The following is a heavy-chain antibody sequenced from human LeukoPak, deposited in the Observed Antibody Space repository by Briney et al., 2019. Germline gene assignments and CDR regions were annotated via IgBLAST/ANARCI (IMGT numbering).Heavy chain of an antibody. Sequence: SQTLSLTRAVYGGSFSGYYWSWIRQPPGKGLEWSGEINHRGSTNYNPSLKSRVTISVDTSKNQFSLKLSSVTAADTAVYYCARARGGYGSGSHPRYYGMDVWGKGTTVTVSS. V-gene: IGHV4-34*01. D-gene: IGHD3-10*01. J-gene: IGHJ6*04. CDR1: GGSFSGYY. CDR2: INHRGST. CDR3: ARARGGYGSGSHPRYYGMDV.